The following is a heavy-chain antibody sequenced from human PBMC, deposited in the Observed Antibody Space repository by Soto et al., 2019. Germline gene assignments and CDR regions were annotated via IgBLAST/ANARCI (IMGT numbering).Heavy chain of an antibody. D-gene: IGHD2-21*01. J-gene: IGHJ4*02. CDR3: AKRADAILSAQRSPFGY. CDR1: GFTFSSYA. CDR2: ISGSGGST. V-gene: IGHV3-23*01. Sequence: PGGSLRLTCAASGFTFSSYAMSWVRQAPGTGLEWVSAISGSGGSTYYADSVKGWFTISRDNSKNTLYLQMNSLRAEDTAVYYCAKRADAILSAQRSPFGYRGQGTLVPVSS.